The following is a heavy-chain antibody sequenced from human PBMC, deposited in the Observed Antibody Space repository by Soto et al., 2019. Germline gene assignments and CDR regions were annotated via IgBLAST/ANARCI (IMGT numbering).Heavy chain of an antibody. D-gene: IGHD3-16*02. Sequence: QVQRAQAGAEGRKPGASVRVSCEATGYTFTAYAMHWVRQAPGQSLEWMGWIKPANGNTKYSQKFQGRLIITSDTSANTMYMELSSLTSQDTAMYYCTRSAISPYGGLIGPFDYWGQGNLVTVSS. CDR3: TRSAISPYGGLIGPFDY. J-gene: IGHJ4*02. CDR1: GYTFTAYA. V-gene: IGHV1-3*01. CDR2: IKPANGNT.